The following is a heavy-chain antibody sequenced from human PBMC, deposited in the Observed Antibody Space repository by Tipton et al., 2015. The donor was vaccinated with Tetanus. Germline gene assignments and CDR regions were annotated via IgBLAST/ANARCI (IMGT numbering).Heavy chain of an antibody. D-gene: IGHD6-19*01. V-gene: IGHV3-33*01. J-gene: IGHJ4*02. CDR3: ARPKGGSGGWYGVFDY. CDR1: GFSLGNYA. Sequence: SLRLSCAASGFSLGNYAMHWVRQAPGKGLEWVAVTWYDGSYDGYADPVKGRFTISRDNSKNTLYLQMNSLRAGDTAVYYCARPKGGSGGWYGVFDYWGQGILVTVSS. CDR2: TWYDGSYD.